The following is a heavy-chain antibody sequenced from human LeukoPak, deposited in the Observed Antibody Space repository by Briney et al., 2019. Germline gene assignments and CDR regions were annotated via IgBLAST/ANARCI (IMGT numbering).Heavy chain of an antibody. CDR3: ARFLPYYYYYGMDV. CDR2: INTNTGNP. V-gene: IGHV7-4-1*02. J-gene: IGHJ6*02. Sequence: ASVKVSCKASGYTFTSYAMNWVRQAPGQGLEWMGWINTNTGNPTYAQGFTGRFVFSLDTSVSTAYLQISSLKAEDTAVYYCARFLPYYYYYGMDVWGQGTTVTVSS. CDR1: GYTFTSYA.